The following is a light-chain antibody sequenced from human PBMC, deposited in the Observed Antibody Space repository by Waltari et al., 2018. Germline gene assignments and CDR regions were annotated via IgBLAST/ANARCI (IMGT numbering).Light chain of an antibody. CDR1: SSNIGNNP. J-gene: IGLJ1*01. CDR2: YDD. Sequence: QSVLTQPPSVSEAPRQRVTISCSGSSSNIGNNPVTWYQQLPGKAPNLLIYYDDLLPSGVSDRFSGSKSGTSASLAISGLQSEDEADYYCAAWDDSLSYVFGTGTKVTVL. CDR3: AAWDDSLSYV. V-gene: IGLV1-36*01.